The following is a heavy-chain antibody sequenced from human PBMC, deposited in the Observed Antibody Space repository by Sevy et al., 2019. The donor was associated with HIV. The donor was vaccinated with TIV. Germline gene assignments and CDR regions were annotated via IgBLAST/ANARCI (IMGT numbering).Heavy chain of an antibody. J-gene: IGHJ6*02. V-gene: IGHV3-30*18. CDR3: AKDQRDFWSGYYPYCMDV. CDR2: ISYDGSNK. CDR1: GFTFSSYG. D-gene: IGHD3-3*01. Sequence: GGSLRLSCAASGFTFSSYGMHWVRQAPGKGLEWVALISYDGSNKYYADSVKGRFTISRDNSKNTLYLQMNSLRAEDTAVYYCAKDQRDFWSGYYPYCMDVWGQGTTVTVSS.